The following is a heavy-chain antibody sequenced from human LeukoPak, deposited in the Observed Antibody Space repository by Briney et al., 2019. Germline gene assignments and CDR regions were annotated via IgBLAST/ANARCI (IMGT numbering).Heavy chain of an antibody. J-gene: IGHJ3*01. D-gene: IGHD4-23*01. CDR3: ARDFFDYGGLGPFDL. CDR2: ISGSGGST. V-gene: IGHV3-23*01. CDR1: GFTFSSYA. Sequence: GGSLRLSCAASGFTFSSYAMSWVRQARGKGLEWVSAISGSGGSTYCADSVKGRFTISRDNSKNTLYLQINSLRAEDTAVYHCARDFFDYGGLGPFDLWGQGPMVPVSS.